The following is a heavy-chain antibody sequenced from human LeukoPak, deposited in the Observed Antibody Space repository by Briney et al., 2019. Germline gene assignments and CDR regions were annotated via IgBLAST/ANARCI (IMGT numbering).Heavy chain of an antibody. CDR3: AKDSSGWAGAFDT. Sequence: GGSLRLSCAASGFTFDDYAMHWVRQAPGKGLEWVSGISWNSGSIGYADSVKGRFTISRDNAKNSLYLQMNSLRAEDTALYYCAKDSSGWAGAFDTWGQGTMVTVSS. V-gene: IGHV3-9*01. D-gene: IGHD6-19*01. CDR1: GFTFDDYA. CDR2: ISWNSGSI. J-gene: IGHJ3*02.